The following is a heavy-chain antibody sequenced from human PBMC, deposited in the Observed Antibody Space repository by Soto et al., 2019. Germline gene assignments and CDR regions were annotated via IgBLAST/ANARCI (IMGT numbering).Heavy chain of an antibody. D-gene: IGHD3-10*01. CDR2: ISAYNGNT. Sequence: ASVKVSCKASGYTFTSYGISWVRQAPGQGLEWMGWISAYNGNTNYAQKLQGRVTMTTDTSTSTAYMELRSLRSDDTAVYYCARDTYYGSGRYYKTQTYYYYGMDVWGQGTTVTV. CDR3: ARDTYYGSGRYYKTQTYYYYGMDV. CDR1: GYTFTSYG. J-gene: IGHJ6*02. V-gene: IGHV1-18*04.